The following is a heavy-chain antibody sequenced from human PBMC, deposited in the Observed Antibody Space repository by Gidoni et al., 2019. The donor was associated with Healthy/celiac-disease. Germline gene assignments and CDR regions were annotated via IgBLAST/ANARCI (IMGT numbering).Heavy chain of an antibody. D-gene: IGHD6-13*01. J-gene: IGHJ4*02. Sequence: QHQLQESSPGLGKPSETMSLTCTVSGGSISSSRYYWVWIRQPSRKGLEWIGSIYYSVSTYYNPSFKVRVTISVDTSKNQFSLKLSSVTAADTAVYYCSRLGQQLVWGQGTLVTVSS. CDR2: IYYSVST. V-gene: IGHV4-39*01. CDR3: SRLGQQLV. CDR1: GGSISSSRYY.